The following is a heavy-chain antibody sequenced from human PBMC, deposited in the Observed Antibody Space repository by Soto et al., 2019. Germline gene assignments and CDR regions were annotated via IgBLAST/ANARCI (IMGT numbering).Heavy chain of an antibody. J-gene: IGHJ6*02. CDR3: ARYYYGSGSYYNRLGYYYYGMDV. D-gene: IGHD3-10*01. CDR2: INHSGST. CDR1: GGSFSGYY. Sequence: QVQLQQWGAGLLKPSETLSLTCAVYGGSFSGYYWSWIRQPPGKGLEWIGEINHSGSTNYNPSLKHRVTISVDTSKSQFSLKLSSVTAADTAVYYCARYYYGSGSYYNRLGYYYYGMDVWGQGTTVTVSS. V-gene: IGHV4-34*01.